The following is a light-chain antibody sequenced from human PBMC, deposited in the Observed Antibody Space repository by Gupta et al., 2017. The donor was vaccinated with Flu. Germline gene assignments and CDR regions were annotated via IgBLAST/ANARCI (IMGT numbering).Light chain of an antibody. Sequence: GERATLSCMASQSLTSFLAWYQQKPGQAPRLLIYDASNRAPGIPARFSGTGSGTDFTLTINSLEPEDFAVYYCQQRFDWPLTFGGGTKVEIK. V-gene: IGKV3-11*01. CDR3: QQRFDWPLT. CDR1: QSLTSF. CDR2: DAS. J-gene: IGKJ4*01.